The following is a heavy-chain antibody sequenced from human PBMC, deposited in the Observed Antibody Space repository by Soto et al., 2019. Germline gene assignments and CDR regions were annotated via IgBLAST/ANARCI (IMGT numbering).Heavy chain of an antibody. D-gene: IGHD1-26*01. CDR1: GGTFSSYA. CDR2: IIPIFGTA. CDR3: ARDGILGVEMVQRGFDP. J-gene: IGHJ5*02. Sequence: SVKVSCKASGGTFSSYAISWVRQAPGQGLEWMGGIIPIFGTANYAQKFQGRVTITADESTSAAYMELSSLRSEDTAVYYCARDGILGVEMVQRGFDPWGQGTLVTVSS. V-gene: IGHV1-69*13.